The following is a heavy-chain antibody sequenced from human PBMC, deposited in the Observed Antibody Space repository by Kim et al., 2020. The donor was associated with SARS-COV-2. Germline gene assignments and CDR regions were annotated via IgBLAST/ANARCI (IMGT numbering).Heavy chain of an antibody. CDR1: GGSISSGGYY. V-gene: IGHV4-31*03. Sequence: SETLSLTCTVSGGSISSGGYYWSWIRQHPGKGLEWIGYIYYSGSTYYNPSLKSRVTISVDTSKNQFSLKLSSVTAADTAVYYCARELPRGPALGDAFDIWGQGTMVTVSS. CDR2: IYYSGST. J-gene: IGHJ3*02. D-gene: IGHD2-2*01. CDR3: ARELPRGPALGDAFDI.